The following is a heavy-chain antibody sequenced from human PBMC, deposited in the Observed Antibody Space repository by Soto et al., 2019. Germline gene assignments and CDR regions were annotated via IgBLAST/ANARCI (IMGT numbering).Heavy chain of an antibody. CDR3: ARRVTVKTRRGIVVVATNSGWFDP. Sequence: QLQLQESGPGLVKPSETLSLTCTVSGGSISSTSYYWGWIRQPPGKGLEWIGSISYSGSTYYNPSLRRRVTISVDTSKNHFSLKLSYVTAAGTAVYYCARRVTVKTRRGIVVVATNSGWFDPWGQGTLVTVSS. CDR2: ISYSGST. J-gene: IGHJ5*02. CDR1: GGSISSTSYY. D-gene: IGHD3-22*01. V-gene: IGHV4-39*02.